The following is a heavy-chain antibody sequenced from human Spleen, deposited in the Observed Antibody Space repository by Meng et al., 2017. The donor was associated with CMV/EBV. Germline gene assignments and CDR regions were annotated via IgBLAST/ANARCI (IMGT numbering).Heavy chain of an antibody. CDR2: IRSKAYGGTT. D-gene: IGHD3-3*01. CDR3: TRVGLPKLRFLEWLLLDY. V-gene: IGHV3-49*04. J-gene: IGHJ4*02. Sequence: GESLKISCTASGFTFGDYAMSWVRQAPGKGLEWVGFIRSKAYGGTTEYAASVKGRSTISRDDSKSIAYLQMNSLKTEDTAVYYCTRVGLPKLRFLEWLLLDYWGQGTLVTVSS. CDR1: GFTFGDYA.